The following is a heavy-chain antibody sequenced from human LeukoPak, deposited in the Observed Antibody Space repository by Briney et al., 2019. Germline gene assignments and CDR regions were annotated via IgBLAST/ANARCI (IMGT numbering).Heavy chain of an antibody. D-gene: IGHD1-26*01. CDR3: ARDPQRREIGIDY. CDR1: GYTFTDYY. V-gene: IGHV1-2*02. CDR2: INFNSGGT. J-gene: IGHJ4*02. Sequence: ASVKVSCKASGYTFTDYYIHWVRQAPGQGLECRGWINFNSGGTNYAQKFQGRVTMTRDTSINTAYMELSSLRSDDTAVYYCARDPQRREIGIDYWGQGTLATVSS.